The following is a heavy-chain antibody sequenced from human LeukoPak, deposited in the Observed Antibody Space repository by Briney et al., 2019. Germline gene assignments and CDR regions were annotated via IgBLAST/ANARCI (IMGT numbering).Heavy chain of an antibody. D-gene: IGHD3-10*01. V-gene: IGHV4-4*07. CDR2: IYTSGSN. J-gene: IGHJ4*02. Sequence: SETLSLTCTVSGGSISSYYWSWIRQPAGKGLEWIGRIYTSGSNNYNPSLKSRVTMSVDTSKNQFSLKLSSVTAADTAVYYCARMTYYYGSGSSYYFDYWGQGTLVTVSS. CDR1: GGSISSYY. CDR3: ARMTYYYGSGSSYYFDY.